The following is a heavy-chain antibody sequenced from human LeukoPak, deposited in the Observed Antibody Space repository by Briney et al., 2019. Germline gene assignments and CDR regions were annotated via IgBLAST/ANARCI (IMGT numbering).Heavy chain of an antibody. CDR2: IYYSGST. V-gene: IGHV4-30-4*01. CDR1: GGSISSSSYY. Sequence: SETLSLTCTVSGGSISSSSYYWSWIRQPPGKGLEWIGYIYYSGSTYYNPSLKSRVTISVDTSKNQFSLKLSSVTAADTAVYYCARALLWFGELRRFDYWGQGTLVTVSS. D-gene: IGHD3-10*01. J-gene: IGHJ4*02. CDR3: ARALLWFGELRRFDY.